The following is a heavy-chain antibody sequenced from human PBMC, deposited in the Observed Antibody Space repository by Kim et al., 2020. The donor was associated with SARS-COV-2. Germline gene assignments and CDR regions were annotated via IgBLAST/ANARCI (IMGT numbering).Heavy chain of an antibody. CDR1: GFTFSSYA. CDR2: ISYDGSNK. V-gene: IGHV3-30-3*01. J-gene: IGHJ4*02. CDR3: ARDPSSSPELFDY. Sequence: GGSLRLSCAASGFTFSSYAMHWVRQAPGKGLEWVAVISYDGSNKYYADSVKGRFTISRDNSKNTLYLQMNSLRAEDTAVYYCARDPSSSPELFDYWGQGT. D-gene: IGHD6-6*01.